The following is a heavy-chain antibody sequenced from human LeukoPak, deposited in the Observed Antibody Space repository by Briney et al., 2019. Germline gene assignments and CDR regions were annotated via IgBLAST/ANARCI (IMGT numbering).Heavy chain of an antibody. J-gene: IGHJ4*02. CDR3: ARGDAAMVDY. CDR2: IYYTGST. D-gene: IGHD5-18*01. CDR1: GGSISSGDYY. V-gene: IGHV4-30-4*01. Sequence: TSETLSLTCTVSGGSISSGDYYWSWIRQPQGKGLEWMGYIYYTGSTSYNPSLKSRVSLSVDTSKNHFSLKLSSVTAADTAVYYCARGDAAMVDYWGQGTLVTVSS.